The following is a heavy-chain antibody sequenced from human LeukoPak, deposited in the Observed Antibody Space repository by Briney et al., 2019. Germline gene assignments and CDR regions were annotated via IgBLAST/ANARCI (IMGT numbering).Heavy chain of an antibody. CDR2: IYYSGST. Sequence: PSETLSLTCTVSGGSISSYYWSWIRQPPGKGLEWIGYIYYSGSTNYNPSLKSRVTISVDTSKNQFSLKLSSVTAADTAVYYCARASRRIAVDGGGNYFDYWGQGTLVTVSS. V-gene: IGHV4-59*01. J-gene: IGHJ4*02. CDR1: GGSISSYY. CDR3: ARASRRIAVDGGGNYFDY. D-gene: IGHD6-19*01.